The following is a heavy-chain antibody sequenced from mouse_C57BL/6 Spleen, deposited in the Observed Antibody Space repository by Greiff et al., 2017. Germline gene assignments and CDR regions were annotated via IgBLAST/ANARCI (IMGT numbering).Heavy chain of an antibody. D-gene: IGHD2-4*01. CDR1: GYTFTSYW. Sequence: VQLQQPGAELVRPGSSVKLSCKASGYTFTSYWMHWVQQRPIQGLAWICNIDPSDSDTYSNQTVKDKATLTVDKSSSTAYMQLSSLTSEDSAVYYCARDYDYGYVYVWGTGTTVTVSS. V-gene: IGHV1-52*01. CDR2: IDPSDSDT. J-gene: IGHJ1*03. CDR3: ARDYDYGYVYV.